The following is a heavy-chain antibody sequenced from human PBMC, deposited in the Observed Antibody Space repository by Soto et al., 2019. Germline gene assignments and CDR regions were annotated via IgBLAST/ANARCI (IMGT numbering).Heavy chain of an antibody. D-gene: IGHD6-6*01. J-gene: IGHJ5*02. CDR3: ARAPYSSSAGVWFDP. V-gene: IGHV4-31*03. Sequence: QVQLQESGPGLVKPSQTLSLTCTVSGGSISSGAYYWSWIRQHPGKGLEWIGYIYYSGSTYYNPSLRSRVTISVDTSTNQVSLKLSSVTAADTAVYYCARAPYSSSAGVWFDPWGQGTLVTVSS. CDR1: GGSISSGAYY. CDR2: IYYSGST.